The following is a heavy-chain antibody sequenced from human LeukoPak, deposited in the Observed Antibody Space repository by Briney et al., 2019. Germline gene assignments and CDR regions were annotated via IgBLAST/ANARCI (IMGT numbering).Heavy chain of an antibody. CDR2: IGEEKSGSWT. J-gene: IGHJ4*02. CDR3: ARGEGLGTTNGGYYFAY. V-gene: IGHV3-21*01. Sequence: PGGSLRLSCAASGFTLSNYPMGWVRQAPVKGLEWLSAIGEEKSGSWTKSADSVKGRFTISRDNAKNSLYLQMNTLRAEDTAVYYCARGEGLGTTNGGYYFAYWGQGSLVIVSS. CDR1: GFTLSNYP. D-gene: IGHD1-26*01.